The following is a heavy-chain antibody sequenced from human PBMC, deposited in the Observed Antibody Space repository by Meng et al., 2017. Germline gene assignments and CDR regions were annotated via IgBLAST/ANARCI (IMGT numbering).Heavy chain of an antibody. V-gene: IGHV4-59*12. D-gene: IGHD2-15*01. CDR2: IYYSGST. CDR3: ARVSCSGGSCYSYYFDY. CDR1: GGSISSYY. J-gene: IGHJ4*02. Sequence: SETLSLTCTVSGGSISSYYWSWIRQPPGKGLEWIGYIYYSGSTNYNPSLKSRVTISVDTSKNQFSLKLSSVTAADTAVYYCARVSCSGGSCYSYYFDYWGQGTLVTVSS.